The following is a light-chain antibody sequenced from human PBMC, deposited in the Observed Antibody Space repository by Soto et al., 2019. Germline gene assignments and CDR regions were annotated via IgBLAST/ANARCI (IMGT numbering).Light chain of an antibody. CDR1: QTISRN. Sequence: DIQMTQSPSSLSASVGDRVTITCRASQTISRNLNWYQQKPGKAPDLLIFAASNLQSGVPSRFSGSGSGADFTPTISSLQPEDFATSYCQQGHSAPLTFGGGTKVDIK. J-gene: IGKJ4*01. CDR2: AAS. V-gene: IGKV1-39*01. CDR3: QQGHSAPLT.